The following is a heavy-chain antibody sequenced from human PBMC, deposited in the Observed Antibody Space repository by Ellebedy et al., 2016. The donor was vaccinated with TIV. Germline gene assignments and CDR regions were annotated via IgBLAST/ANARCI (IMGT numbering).Heavy chain of an antibody. J-gene: IGHJ4*02. CDR2: SRNKANSYTT. CDR3: ARGKNSFDY. Sequence: GESLKISXGVSGFTFSDYYMDWVRQAPGKGLEWVGRSRNKANSYTTEYAASVRGRFTVSRDDSKNSLYLQMNSLKTEDTGVYYCARGKNSFDYWGQGTLVTVSS. CDR1: GFTFSDYY. V-gene: IGHV3-72*01.